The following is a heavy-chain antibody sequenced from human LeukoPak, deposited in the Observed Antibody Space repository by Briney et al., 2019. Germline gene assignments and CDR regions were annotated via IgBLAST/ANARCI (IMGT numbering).Heavy chain of an antibody. V-gene: IGHV3-48*03. CDR1: GFTFSSYE. CDR3: AKDEINYYDHDAFDI. D-gene: IGHD3-22*01. CDR2: VSSSGSTI. Sequence: GGSLRLSCAASGFTFSSYEMNWVRQAPGKGLEWVSYVSSSGSTIYYADSVKGRFTISRDNSKNTLYLQMNSLRAEDTAVYYCAKDEINYYDHDAFDIWGQGTMVTVSS. J-gene: IGHJ3*02.